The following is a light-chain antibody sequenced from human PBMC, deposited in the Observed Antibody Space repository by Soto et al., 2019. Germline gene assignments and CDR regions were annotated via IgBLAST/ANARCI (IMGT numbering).Light chain of an antibody. CDR3: QSYDSNLSEV. CDR2: GSD. Sequence: VLTQPPSVPGAPGQTVTISCTGSGSNIGAGYGVQWYQQLPGTAPRLLIYGSDDRPSGVPDRFSASVSGNSASLAITGLQTEDEAVYYCQSYDSNLSEVFGPGTKVTVL. J-gene: IGLJ1*01. CDR1: GSNIGAGYG. V-gene: IGLV1-40*01.